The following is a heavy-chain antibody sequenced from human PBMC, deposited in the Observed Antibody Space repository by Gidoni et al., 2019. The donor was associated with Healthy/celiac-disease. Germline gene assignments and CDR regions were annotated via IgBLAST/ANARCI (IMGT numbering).Heavy chain of an antibody. V-gene: IGHV3-13*01. CDR1: GFTFMRYA. Sequence: EVQLVESGGGLVQPGGYLSLSCAASGFTFMRYALHWVRQATGKGLEWVSAIGTAGDTYYPGAVKGRFTISREKAKNSLYLQMNSLRAGDTAVYYCARALPIFGVDNYYYYGMDVWGQGTTVTVSS. CDR2: IGTAGDT. D-gene: IGHD3-3*01. CDR3: ARALPIFGVDNYYYYGMDV. J-gene: IGHJ6*02.